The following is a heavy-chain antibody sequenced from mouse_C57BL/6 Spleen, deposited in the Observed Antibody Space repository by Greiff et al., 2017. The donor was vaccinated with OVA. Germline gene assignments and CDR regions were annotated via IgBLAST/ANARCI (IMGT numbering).Heavy chain of an antibody. V-gene: IGHV7-3*01. CDR3: ARYRGGPPDFDY. CDR2: IRNKANGYTT. CDR1: GFTFTDYY. Sequence: EVMLVESGGGLVQPGGSLSLSCAASGFTFTDYYMSWVRQPPGKALEWLGFIRNKANGYTTEYSATVKGRFTISRDNCKIIIYLQMNAMSTEDGANYYCARYRGGPPDFDYWGQGTTLTVSS. J-gene: IGHJ2*01. D-gene: IGHD1-1*02.